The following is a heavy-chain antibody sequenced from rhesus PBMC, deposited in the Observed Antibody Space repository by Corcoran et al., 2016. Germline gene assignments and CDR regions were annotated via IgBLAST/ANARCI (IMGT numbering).Heavy chain of an antibody. Sequence: EVPLVQSGAAVKRPGESLKISCKTSGYSFIRYWRTWVRKLPGKGLEWMGTMDPSASDTSYSRSFHGQVTISADNSISTTYLQWSSLKASDTATYYCAKEGIAAHFDYWSQGVLVTVSS. CDR2: MDPSASDT. V-gene: IGHV5-20*02. J-gene: IGHJ4*01. D-gene: IGHD6-13*01. CDR3: AKEGIAAHFDY. CDR1: GYSFIRYW.